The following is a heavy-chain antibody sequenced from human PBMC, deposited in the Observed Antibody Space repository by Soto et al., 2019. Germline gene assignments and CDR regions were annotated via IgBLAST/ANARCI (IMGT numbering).Heavy chain of an antibody. Sequence: SETLSLTCAVYGGSFSGNYWSWIRQPPGKGLEWIGEINHSGSTNYNPSLKSRVTISVDTSKNQFSLKLSYVTAADTAVYYCARGGRAITIFSHFDYWGQGTLVTVSS. J-gene: IGHJ4*02. V-gene: IGHV4-34*01. CDR3: ARGGRAITIFSHFDY. D-gene: IGHD3-9*01. CDR1: GGSFSGNY. CDR2: INHSGST.